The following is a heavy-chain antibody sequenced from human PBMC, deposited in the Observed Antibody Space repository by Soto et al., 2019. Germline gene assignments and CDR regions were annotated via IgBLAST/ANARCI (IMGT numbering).Heavy chain of an antibody. J-gene: IGHJ4*02. V-gene: IGHV3-48*02. CDR2: ISTRSNSI. CDR3: ARAKYGGAYSPFDN. Sequence: PGGSLRLSCAASGFSFSTYSMNWVHQAPGKGLEWVSYISTRSNSIYYADSVKGRFTVSRDNAKSSLFLQMNRLRDEDTAVYFCARAKYGGAYSPFDNWGQGSLVTVSS. CDR1: GFSFSTYS. D-gene: IGHD1-26*01.